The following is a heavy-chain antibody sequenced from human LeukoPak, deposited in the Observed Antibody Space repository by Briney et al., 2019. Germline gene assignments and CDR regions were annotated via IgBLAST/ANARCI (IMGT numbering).Heavy chain of an antibody. CDR3: AKDGYCSAGSCFSANDAFDI. Sequence: PGGSLRLSCLASGFTFSNYAMSWVRQAPGKGLEWVSAISGSGGSTYYADSVKGRFTISRDNSKNSLYLQMNSLRAEDTAVYYCAKDGYCSAGSCFSANDAFDIWGQGTMVTVSS. D-gene: IGHD2-15*01. CDR1: GFTFSNYA. CDR2: ISGSGGST. V-gene: IGHV3-23*01. J-gene: IGHJ3*02.